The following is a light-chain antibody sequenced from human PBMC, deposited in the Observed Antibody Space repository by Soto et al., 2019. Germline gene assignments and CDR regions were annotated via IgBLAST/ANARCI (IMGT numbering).Light chain of an antibody. J-gene: IGLJ2*01. V-gene: IGLV2-11*01. CDR2: YVS. CDR3: CSYAGGHTSLL. CDR1: SSDVGGYNY. Sequence: SALTQPRSVSGSPGQSVTISCTGTSSDVGGYNYVSWYQQHPGTFPKLMIYYVSNRPSGVPDRFSGSKSGNTSSLTSSGLQAEDEADYYCCSYAGGHTSLLFGGGTKLTVL.